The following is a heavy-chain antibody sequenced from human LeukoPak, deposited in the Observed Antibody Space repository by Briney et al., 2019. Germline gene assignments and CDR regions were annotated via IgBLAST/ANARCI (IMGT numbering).Heavy chain of an antibody. D-gene: IGHD5-18*01. CDR2: IYTSGST. V-gene: IGHV4-4*07. J-gene: IGHJ6*02. CDR1: GGSISSYY. CDR3: ARVASGYSYGFLPGYYYYGMDV. Sequence: SETLSLTCTVSGGSISSYYWSWIRQPAGKGLEWIGRIYTSGSTNYNPSLKSRVTMSVDTSKNQFSLKLSSVTAADTAVYYCARVASGYSYGFLPGYYYYGMDVWGQGTTVTVSS.